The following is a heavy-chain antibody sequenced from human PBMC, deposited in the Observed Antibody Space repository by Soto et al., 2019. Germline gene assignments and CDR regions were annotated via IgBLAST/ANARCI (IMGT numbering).Heavy chain of an antibody. Sequence: PSETLSLTCRFSSNANTNSVYHMRSARQNPGKGLEWIGHIYHSGRTYYNPSLKSRVTISVDTSKNQFSLNLSSVTAADTAVYYCARWVEVSLDYFDSWGQGTPVTVS. CDR3: ARWVEVSLDYFDS. D-gene: IGHD2-15*01. CDR2: IYHSGRT. V-gene: IGHV4-31*03. J-gene: IGHJ4*02. CDR1: SNANTNSVYH.